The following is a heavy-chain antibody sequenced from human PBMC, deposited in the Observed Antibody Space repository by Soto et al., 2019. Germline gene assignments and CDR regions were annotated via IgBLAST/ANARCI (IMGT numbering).Heavy chain of an antibody. CDR2: ISSSSSYI. J-gene: IGHJ4*02. CDR3: ARGHDYGDYSLDY. D-gene: IGHD4-17*01. Sequence: GGSLRLSCAASGFTFSSYSMNWVRQAPGKGLEWVSSISSSSSYIYYADSVKGRFTISRDNAKNSLYLQMNSLRAEDTAVYYCARGHDYGDYSLDYWGQGTLVTVSS. CDR1: GFTFSSYS. V-gene: IGHV3-21*01.